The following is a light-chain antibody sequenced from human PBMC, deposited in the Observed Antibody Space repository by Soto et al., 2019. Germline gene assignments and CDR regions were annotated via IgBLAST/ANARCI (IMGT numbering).Light chain of an antibody. CDR1: SGHSKSV. Sequence: QPVLTQSPSASASLGASVKLTCTLSSGHSKSVIAWHQQQPEKGPRYLMRLNSDGSHTKGDGIPDRFSGSSSGAERYLTISSLQSDDEADYYCQSWGAFGGGTKLTVL. V-gene: IGLV4-69*01. J-gene: IGLJ2*01. CDR2: LNSDGSH. CDR3: QSWGA.